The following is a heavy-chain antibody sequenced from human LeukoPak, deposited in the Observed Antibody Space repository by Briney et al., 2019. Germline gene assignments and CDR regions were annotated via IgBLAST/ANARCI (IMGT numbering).Heavy chain of an antibody. CDR3: ARTGGGYGAYYFDY. Sequence: ASVKVSCKASGYTFTSSGISWVRQAPGQGLEWMGWISAYNGNTNHAQKLQDRVTLTTDTSTSTAYMELRSLRSDDTAVYYCARTGGGYGAYYFDYWGQGTLVTVSS. J-gene: IGHJ4*02. D-gene: IGHD5-12*01. CDR2: ISAYNGNT. V-gene: IGHV1-18*01. CDR1: GYTFTSSG.